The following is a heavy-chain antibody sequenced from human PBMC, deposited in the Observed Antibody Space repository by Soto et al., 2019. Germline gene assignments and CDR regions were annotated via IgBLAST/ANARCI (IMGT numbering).Heavy chain of an antibody. D-gene: IGHD3-10*01. CDR2: IYYSGST. Sequence: ETLSLTCTVSGGSISSYYWSWIRQPPGKGLEWIGYIYYSGSTNYNPSLKSRVTISVDTSKNQFSLKLSSVTAADTAVYYCASGYGSGSYYYFDYWGQGTLVTVSS. J-gene: IGHJ4*02. V-gene: IGHV4-59*01. CDR1: GGSISSYY. CDR3: ASGYGSGSYYYFDY.